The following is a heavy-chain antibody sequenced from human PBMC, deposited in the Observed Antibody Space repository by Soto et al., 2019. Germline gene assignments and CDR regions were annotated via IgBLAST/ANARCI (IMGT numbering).Heavy chain of an antibody. J-gene: IGHJ4*02. Sequence: GGSLRLSCAASGFTFSSYAMSWVRQAPGKGLEWVSAISGSGGSTYYADSVKGRFTISRDNSKNTLYLQMNSLRAEDTAVYYCAKPVNVDIVATTTFDYWGQGTLVTVS. V-gene: IGHV3-23*01. CDR3: AKPVNVDIVATTTFDY. CDR1: GFTFSSYA. D-gene: IGHD5-12*01. CDR2: ISGSGGST.